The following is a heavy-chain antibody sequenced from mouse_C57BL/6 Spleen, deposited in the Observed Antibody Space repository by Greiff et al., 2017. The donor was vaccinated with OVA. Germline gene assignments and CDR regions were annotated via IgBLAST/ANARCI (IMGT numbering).Heavy chain of an antibody. D-gene: IGHD4-1*02. CDR1: GYTFTSYW. CDR3: ARDNWAAWFAY. V-gene: IGHV1-53*01. J-gene: IGHJ3*01. CDR2: INPSNGGT. Sequence: QVQLQQPGTELVKPGASVKLSCKASGYTFTSYWMHWVKQRPGQGLEWIGNINPSNGGTYYNEKFKSKATLTVDKSSSTAYMELSSLTSADSAVYYCARDNWAAWFAYWGQGTLVTVSA.